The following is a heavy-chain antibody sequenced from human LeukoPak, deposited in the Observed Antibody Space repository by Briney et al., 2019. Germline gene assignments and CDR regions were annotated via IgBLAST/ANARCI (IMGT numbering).Heavy chain of an antibody. CDR2: ISCDGSNK. J-gene: IGHJ6*03. V-gene: IGHV3-30*01. CDR1: GFTFSSYA. Sequence: GGSLRLSCAASGFTFSSYAMHWVRQAPGKGLEWVAVISCDGSNKYYADSVKGRFTISRDNSKNTLYLQMNSLRAEDTAVYYCARRDYYYYYMDVWGKGPRSPSP. CDR3: ARRDYYYYYMDV.